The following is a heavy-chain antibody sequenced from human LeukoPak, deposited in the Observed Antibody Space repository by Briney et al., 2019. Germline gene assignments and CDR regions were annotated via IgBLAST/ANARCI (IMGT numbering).Heavy chain of an antibody. CDR2: IRSDGSST. Sequence: PGGSLRLSCAASGFTFSSYWMHWVRQAPGMGLVWVSRIRSDGSSTTYADSVKGRFTISRDNTKNTLYLQMNSLRADDTAVYYCARDDYNRHWGQGTLVTVSS. CDR3: ARDDYNRH. CDR1: GFTFSSYW. V-gene: IGHV3-74*01. J-gene: IGHJ4*02. D-gene: IGHD4-11*01.